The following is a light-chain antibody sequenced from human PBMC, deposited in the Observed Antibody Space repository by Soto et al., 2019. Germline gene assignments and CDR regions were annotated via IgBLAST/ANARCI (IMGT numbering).Light chain of an antibody. CDR1: QSVRSN. J-gene: IGKJ1*01. CDR2: GAS. CDR3: QQGSTWPWT. Sequence: EIVMTQSPATLSVSPGERATLSCRASQSVRSNLAWYQQKRGQSPRLLIYGASTRATGIPARFSGSGSGTDFTLIISSLEPEDFAVYYCQQGSTWPWTFGQGTKVEIK. V-gene: IGKV3D-15*01.